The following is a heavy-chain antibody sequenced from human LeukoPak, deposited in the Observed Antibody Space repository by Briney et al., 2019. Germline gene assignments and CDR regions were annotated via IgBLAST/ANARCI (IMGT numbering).Heavy chain of an antibody. D-gene: IGHD3-16*01. CDR2: IYSDGRT. V-gene: IGHV3-53*01. CDR3: ARAFDHRFDY. CDR1: GFIVSSSY. Sequence: SGGSLRLSCAASGFIVSSSYMGWVRQAPGKGLEWVSYIYSDGRTFYADSVKGRFTTSRDSSKNTLYFQMNSLRAEDTAVYYCARAFDHRFDYWGQGTLVTVSS. J-gene: IGHJ4*02.